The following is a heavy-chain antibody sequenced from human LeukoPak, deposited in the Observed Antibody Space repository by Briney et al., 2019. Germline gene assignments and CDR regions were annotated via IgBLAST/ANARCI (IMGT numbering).Heavy chain of an antibody. V-gene: IGHV3-23*01. J-gene: IGHJ4*02. D-gene: IGHD3-10*01. CDR2: VTASGGST. Sequence: HPGGSLRLSCAASGFTFSSYAMSWVRQAPGKGLEWVSVVTASGGSTYHADSVKGRFTISRDNSKNTLYLQMNSLRAEDTAVYYCAKGSSSFDYWGQETLVTVSS. CDR1: GFTFSSYA. CDR3: AKGSSSFDY.